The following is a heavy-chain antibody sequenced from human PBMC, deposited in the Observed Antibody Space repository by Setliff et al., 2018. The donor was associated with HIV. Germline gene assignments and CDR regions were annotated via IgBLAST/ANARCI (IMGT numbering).Heavy chain of an antibody. CDR3: ARSALWFGKADWYVDL. D-gene: IGHD3-10*01. CDR2: LYNSRGT. J-gene: IGHJ2*01. Sequence: SETLSLTCAVSGYSIRSSYWWGWIRQPPGKGLEWIGYLYNSRGTYYNPSLKSRVTMSVDTSKNQFSLKVRSVTAVDTAVYYCARSALWFGKADWYVDLWGRGTLGTVSS. V-gene: IGHV4-28*01. CDR1: GYSIRSSYW.